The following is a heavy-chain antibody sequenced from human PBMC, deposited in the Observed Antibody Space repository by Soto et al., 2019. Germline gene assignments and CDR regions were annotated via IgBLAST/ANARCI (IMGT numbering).Heavy chain of an antibody. CDR1: GFIFNKYA. V-gene: IGHV3-23*01. CDR2: ISGDGDTT. J-gene: IGHJ4*02. D-gene: IGHD6-13*01. CDR3: ASPKVTSSWSSDY. Sequence: EVQLLQSGGELVQPGESLRLSCAASGFIFNKYAMTWVRQAPGKGLEWVSAISGDGDTTYYADSVKGRFTISRDNSKNTLFLQMNSLIDEDTALYYCASPKVTSSWSSDYWGQGTLVTVSS.